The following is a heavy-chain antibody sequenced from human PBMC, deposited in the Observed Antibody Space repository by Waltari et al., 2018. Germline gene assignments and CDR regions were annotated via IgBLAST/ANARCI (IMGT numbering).Heavy chain of an antibody. V-gene: IGHV5-51*01. CDR1: GYSFSNNW. D-gene: IGHD3-16*01. CDR3: ARQGDSEFDP. J-gene: IGHJ5*02. CDR2: IYPGDSDT. Sequence: EVQLVQSGAEVKEPGESLKISCKAFGYSFSNNWIGWVRQMPGKGLEWMGIIYPGDSDTRYSPSFQGQVTISADKSINTAYLQWSSLKASDTAMYYCARQGDSEFDPWGQGTLVTVSS.